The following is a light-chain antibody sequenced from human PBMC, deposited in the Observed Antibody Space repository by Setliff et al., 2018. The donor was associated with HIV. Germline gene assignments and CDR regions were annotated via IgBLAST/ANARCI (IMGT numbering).Light chain of an antibody. V-gene: IGLV2-14*01. CDR1: NSDVGGYNF. CDR3: TSYASSGTFV. Sequence: QSVLTQPASVSGSPGQSITISCTGTNSDVGGYNFVSWYQQHPGKAPKVMLYEVNNRPSGVSNRFSGSKSGNTASLTISGLQAEDEADYYCTSYASSGTFVFGSGTKVTVL. CDR2: EVN. J-gene: IGLJ1*01.